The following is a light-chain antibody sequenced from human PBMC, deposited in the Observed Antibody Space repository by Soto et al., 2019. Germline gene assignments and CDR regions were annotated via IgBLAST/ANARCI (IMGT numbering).Light chain of an antibody. Sequence: QSALTQPASVSGSPGQSITISCTGTSSDVANYNYLSWYQQHPGKAPKLIIYDVSNRPSGVSNRFSGSKSGNTASLTISGLQAEDEADYYCSSYTIISPLVFGGGTQLTVL. V-gene: IGLV2-14*03. CDR1: SSDVANYNY. CDR2: DVS. CDR3: SSYTIISPLV. J-gene: IGLJ7*01.